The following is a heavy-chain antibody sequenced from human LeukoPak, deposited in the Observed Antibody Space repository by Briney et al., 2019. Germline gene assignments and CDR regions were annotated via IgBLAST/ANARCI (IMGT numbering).Heavy chain of an antibody. J-gene: IGHJ3*02. CDR2: IYYSGST. Sequence: SETLSLTCTVSGGSISSYYWSWIRQPPGKGLEWIGYIYYSGSTNYNPSLKSRVTISVDTSKNQFSLKLSSVTAADTAVYYCARARSGSYYSGAFDIWGQGTMVTVSS. V-gene: IGHV4-59*01. CDR1: GGSISSYY. D-gene: IGHD1-26*01. CDR3: ARARSGSYYSGAFDI.